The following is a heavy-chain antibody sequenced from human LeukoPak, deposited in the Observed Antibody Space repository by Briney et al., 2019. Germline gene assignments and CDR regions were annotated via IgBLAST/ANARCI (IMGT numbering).Heavy chain of an antibody. CDR1: GDTFSSYA. V-gene: IGHV1-69*13. J-gene: IGHJ4*02. CDR2: IIAIFGTA. Sequence: ASVKVSCKASGDTFSSYAISWVRQAPGRGLEWMGGIIAIFGTANYAQKFQGRVTITADESTSTAYMELSSLRSEDTAVYYCAREGTRGSYELVSDYWGQGTLVTVSS. D-gene: IGHD1-26*01. CDR3: AREGTRGSYELVSDY.